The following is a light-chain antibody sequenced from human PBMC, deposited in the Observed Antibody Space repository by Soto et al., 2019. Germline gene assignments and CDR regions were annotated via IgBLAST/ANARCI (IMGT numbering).Light chain of an antibody. CDR1: QSVSSW. CDR2: DAS. CDR3: QQYNTWPRP. V-gene: IGKV1-5*02. Sequence: DIQMTQSPSSLSASVGDRVTIICRASQSVSSWLAWYQQKPGKAPKLLISDASNLESGVPSRFSGSGSGTAFTLTINSLQSDDFAVYYCQQYNTWPRPVGQGTKA. J-gene: IGKJ1*01.